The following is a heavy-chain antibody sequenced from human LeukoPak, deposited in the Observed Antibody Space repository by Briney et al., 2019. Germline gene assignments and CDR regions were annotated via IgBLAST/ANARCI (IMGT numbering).Heavy chain of an antibody. CDR1: GFTFSSYG. CDR3: ARGLGYCSSTSCYELYYYYYGMDV. D-gene: IGHD2-2*01. Sequence: GGSLRLSCAASGFTFSSYGMHWVRQAPGKGLEWVAVISYDGSNKYYADSVKGRFTISRDNSKNTLYLQMNSLRAEDTAVYYCARGLGYCSSTSCYELYYYYYGMDVWGQGATVTVSS. CDR2: ISYDGSNK. V-gene: IGHV3-30*03. J-gene: IGHJ6*02.